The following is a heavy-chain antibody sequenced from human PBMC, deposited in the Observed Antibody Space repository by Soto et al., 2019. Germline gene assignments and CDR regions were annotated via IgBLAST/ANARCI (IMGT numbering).Heavy chain of an antibody. CDR1: GGSVSSGSYY. CDR2: IYYSGST. J-gene: IGHJ3*02. D-gene: IGHD5-18*01. Sequence: SETLSLTCTVSGGSVSSGSYYWSWIRQPPGKGLEWIGYIYYSGSTNYNPSLKSRVTISVDTSKNQFYLKLSSVTAADTAVYDCARDGYSYDGVFDIWGQGTMVTVSS. V-gene: IGHV4-61*01. CDR3: ARDGYSYDGVFDI.